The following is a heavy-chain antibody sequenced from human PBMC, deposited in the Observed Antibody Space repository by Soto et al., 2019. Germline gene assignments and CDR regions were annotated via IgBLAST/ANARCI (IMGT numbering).Heavy chain of an antibody. CDR2: INGSGGTT. Sequence: GGSLRLSCAASGFTFSRYAMSWVRQAPGKGLDWVSAINGSGGTTYYAHSVKGRFTISRDNSKNTLYLQMNSLRADDTAIYYCAKDFARTDASDIWGRGTMVTVSS. V-gene: IGHV3-23*01. CDR1: GFTFSRYA. CDR3: AKDFARTDASDI. J-gene: IGHJ3*02.